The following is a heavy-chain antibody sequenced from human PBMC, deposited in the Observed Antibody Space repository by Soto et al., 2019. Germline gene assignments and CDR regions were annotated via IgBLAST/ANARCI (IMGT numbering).Heavy chain of an antibody. D-gene: IGHD1-26*01. V-gene: IGHV3-30*18. CDR2: ISYDGSKK. CDR1: GFTFSSYD. Sequence: QVQLVESGGGVVQPGRSLRLSCEASGFTFSSYDIHWVRQAPGKGLEWVAVISYDGSKKYYADSVKGLFTISRDNSKNTLYLQVNSLRAEDTAVYYCAKAYSGPFDVWGQGTMVTVSS. J-gene: IGHJ3*01. CDR3: AKAYSGPFDV.